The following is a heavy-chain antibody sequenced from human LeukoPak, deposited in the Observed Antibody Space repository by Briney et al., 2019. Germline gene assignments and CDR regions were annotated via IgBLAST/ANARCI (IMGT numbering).Heavy chain of an antibody. CDR3: ATRDVRFLEWLTESPFDY. V-gene: IGHV4-59*01. CDR1: GGSISTYY. J-gene: IGHJ4*02. CDR2: IYYSGST. Sequence: PSETLSLTCTVSGGSISTYYWSWIRQPPGKGLEWIGYIYYSGSTNYNPSLKSRVTISVDTSKNLFSLILYSVTAEDTAVYYCATRDVRFLEWLTESPFDYWGQGTLVTVSS. D-gene: IGHD3-3*01.